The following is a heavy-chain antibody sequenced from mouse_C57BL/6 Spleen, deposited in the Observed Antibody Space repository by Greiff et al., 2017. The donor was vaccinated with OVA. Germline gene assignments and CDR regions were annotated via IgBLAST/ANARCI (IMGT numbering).Heavy chain of an antibody. CDR1: GFNIKDYY. D-gene: IGHD1-1*01. Sequence: EVKLMESGAELVKPGASVKLSCTASGFNIKDYYMHWVKQRTEQGLEWIGRIDPEDGETKYAPKFQGKATITADTSSHTAYLQLSSLTSEDTAVYYCAIPITTVVADWYFDVWGTGTTVTVSS. CDR3: AIPITTVVADWYFDV. V-gene: IGHV14-2*01. CDR2: IDPEDGET. J-gene: IGHJ1*03.